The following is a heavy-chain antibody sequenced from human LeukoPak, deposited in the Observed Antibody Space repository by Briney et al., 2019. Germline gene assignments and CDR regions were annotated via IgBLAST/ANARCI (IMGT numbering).Heavy chain of an antibody. J-gene: IGHJ4*02. CDR3: AKRGVVIRAILVGFHKEAYYFDS. V-gene: IGHV3-23*01. D-gene: IGHD2-21*01. Sequence: GGSLRLSCAVSGIALSNYGMSWVRQAPGKGLEWVAGITGSGGSTNYADSVKGRFTISRDNPKNTLYLQMNSLRAEDTAVYFCAKRGVVIRAILVGFHKEAYYFDSWGQGALVTVSS. CDR2: ITGSGGST. CDR1: GIALSNYG.